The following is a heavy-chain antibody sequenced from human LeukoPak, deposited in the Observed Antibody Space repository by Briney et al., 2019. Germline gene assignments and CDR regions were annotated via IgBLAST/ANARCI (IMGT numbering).Heavy chain of an antibody. CDR1: GFTLSSYT. V-gene: IGHV3-23*01. CDR2: IHNGGGTT. J-gene: IGHJ4*02. D-gene: IGHD2-15*01. CDR3: AKDGAFGGEDS. Sequence: GGSLRLSCAASGFTLSSYTMNWVRQAPGKGLECVSAIHNGGGTTSYADSVKGRFTIYRDNTKNTLFLQMNSLRAEGTAVYYCAKDGAFGGEDSWGQGTLVTVSS.